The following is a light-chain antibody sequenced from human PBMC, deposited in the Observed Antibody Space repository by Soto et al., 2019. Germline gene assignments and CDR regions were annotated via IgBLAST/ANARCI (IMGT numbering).Light chain of an antibody. V-gene: IGKV1-39*01. CDR1: QSISSY. CDR3: QQSYSTPHT. Sequence: DIQMTQSPSSLSASVGDRVTITCRASQSISSYLIWYQQKPGKDPKLLIYAASSLQSGVPSRFSGSGSGTDFTLTISSLQPEDFATYSCQQSYSTPHTFGQGTKREIK. J-gene: IGKJ2*01. CDR2: AAS.